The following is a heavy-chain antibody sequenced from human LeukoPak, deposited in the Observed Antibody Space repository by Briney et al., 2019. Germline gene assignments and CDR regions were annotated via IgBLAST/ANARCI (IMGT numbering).Heavy chain of an antibody. D-gene: IGHD6-6*01. J-gene: IGHJ4*02. CDR2: ISSDGSST. Sequence: GGSLRLSCAASGFTFRNHWMHWVRQTPGKGLVWVSRISSDGSSTTYADSVKGRFTISRDNAKNTLYMQMNNLRAEDTAMYYCARDQRVTGRPDIDYWGQGTLVIVSS. CDR1: GFTFRNHW. V-gene: IGHV3-74*03. CDR3: ARDQRVTGRPDIDY.